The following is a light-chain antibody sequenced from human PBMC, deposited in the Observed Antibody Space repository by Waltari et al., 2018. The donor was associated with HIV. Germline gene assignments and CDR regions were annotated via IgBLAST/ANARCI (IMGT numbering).Light chain of an antibody. CDR2: SNN. CDR1: RSNTGSNT. CDR3: ATWDDALSGPV. J-gene: IGLJ3*02. Sequence: QSVLTQPPSASGTPGQRVIISCSGNRSNTGSNTVHWYQQFSGAAPTLLIYSNNQRPSAVPDRFSGSKSGSAASLAISGLKSEDEADYHCATWDDALSGPVFGAGTKLTV. V-gene: IGLV1-44*01.